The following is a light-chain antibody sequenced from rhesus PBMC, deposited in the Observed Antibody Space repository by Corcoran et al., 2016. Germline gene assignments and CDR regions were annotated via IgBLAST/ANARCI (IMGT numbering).Light chain of an antibody. Sequence: DIQMTQSPSSLSASVGDTVTITCRASQTISSWLAWYQQKPGNAPDLQIYKASNLQSGVPSRFRGSGSGTDFTLTISSLQSEDFATYYCQQYASSPYSFGQGTKVEI. CDR1: QTISSW. J-gene: IGKJ2*01. V-gene: IGKV1-22*01. CDR3: QQYASSPYS. CDR2: KAS.